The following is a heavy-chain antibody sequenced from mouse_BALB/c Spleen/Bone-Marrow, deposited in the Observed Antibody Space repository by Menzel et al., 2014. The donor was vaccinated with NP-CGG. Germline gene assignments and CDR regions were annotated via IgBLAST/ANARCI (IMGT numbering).Heavy chain of an antibody. CDR1: GYAFSSYW. V-gene: IGHV1-80*01. CDR2: IYPGDGDT. J-gene: IGHJ2*01. D-gene: IGHD1-1*01. CDR3: ARRGYYYGSSYVDY. Sequence: QVQLQQPGAELVRPGSSVNISCKASGYAFSSYWMNWVKQRPGQGLEWIGQIYPGDGDTNYNGKFKGKATLTADKSSSTAYMQLSSLTSEDSAVYFCARRGYYYGSSYVDYWGQGTTLTVSS.